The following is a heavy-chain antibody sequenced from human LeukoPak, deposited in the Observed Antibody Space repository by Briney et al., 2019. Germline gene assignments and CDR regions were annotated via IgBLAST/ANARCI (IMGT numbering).Heavy chain of an antibody. CDR1: GFTFSSYS. J-gene: IGHJ2*01. D-gene: IGHD2-15*01. Sequence: GGSLRLSCAASGFTFSSYSMNWVRQAPGKGLEWVSSISSSSSYTYYADSVKGRFTISRDNAKNSLYLQMNSLRAEDTAVYYCARDRWDIVVVIAAPLRYFDLWGRGTLVTVSS. V-gene: IGHV3-21*01. CDR3: ARDRWDIVVVIAAPLRYFDL. CDR2: ISSSSSYT.